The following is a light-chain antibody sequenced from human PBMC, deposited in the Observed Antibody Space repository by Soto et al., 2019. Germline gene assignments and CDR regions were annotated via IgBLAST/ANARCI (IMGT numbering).Light chain of an antibody. Sequence: EIVMTQSPATLSVSPGERATLSCRASQSVSSNLAWYQQKPGQAPRLLIYGTSTRATGIPARFSGSGSGTEFTLTISSLQSEDVAVYYCQQYMNWPPFGQGTKVEIK. J-gene: IGKJ1*01. V-gene: IGKV3-15*01. CDR2: GTS. CDR3: QQYMNWPP. CDR1: QSVSSN.